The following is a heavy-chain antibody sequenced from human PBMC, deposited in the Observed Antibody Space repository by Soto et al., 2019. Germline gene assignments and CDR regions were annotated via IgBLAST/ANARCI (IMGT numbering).Heavy chain of an antibody. CDR3: AREMVRGVGSDY. CDR2: ISTYNGNT. Sequence: ASVKVSCKASGYTFTSYGISWVRQAPGQGLEWMGWISTYNGNTKYAQKLQGRVTMPTDTSTSTAYMELRSLRSDDTAVFYCAREMVRGVGSDYWGQGTLVTVSS. CDR1: GYTFTSYG. J-gene: IGHJ4*02. V-gene: IGHV1-18*01. D-gene: IGHD3-10*01.